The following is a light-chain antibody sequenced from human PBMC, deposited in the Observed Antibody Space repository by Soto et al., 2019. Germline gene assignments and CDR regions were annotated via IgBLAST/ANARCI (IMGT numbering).Light chain of an antibody. J-gene: IGLJ1*01. Sequence: QLVLTQPPSASGTPGQRVTISCSGSSSNIGSNYIYWYQQLPGTAPKLLIYRNNQRPSGVPDRFSGSRSGTSASLAFSGLRSEDEADYYCAAWDDSLSGYVFGTGTKVTVL. CDR1: SSNIGSNY. CDR2: RNN. CDR3: AAWDDSLSGYV. V-gene: IGLV1-47*01.